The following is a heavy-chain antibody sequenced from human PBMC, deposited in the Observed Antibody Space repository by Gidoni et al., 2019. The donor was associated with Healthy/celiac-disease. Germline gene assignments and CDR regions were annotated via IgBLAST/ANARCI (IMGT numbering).Heavy chain of an antibody. Sequence: QVQLVESGGGVVQPGRSLRLSCAASGFTFSSSALHLVRPAPGKGLEGVAVISYDGSNKYYADSVKCRFTISRDNSKNTLYLQMNSLRAEDTAVYYCARDLVKYYYGSGSYSVLPYYYYGMDVWGQGTTVTVSS. D-gene: IGHD3-10*01. V-gene: IGHV3-30-3*01. CDR2: ISYDGSNK. J-gene: IGHJ6*02. CDR1: GFTFSSSA. CDR3: ARDLVKYYYGSGSYSVLPYYYYGMDV.